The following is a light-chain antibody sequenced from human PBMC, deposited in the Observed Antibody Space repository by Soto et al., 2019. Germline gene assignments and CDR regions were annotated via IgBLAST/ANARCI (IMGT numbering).Light chain of an antibody. CDR1: QSVSSTY. J-gene: IGKJ2*01. Sequence: EIVLTQSPGTLSLSPGERATLSCRASQSVSSTYLAWYQQNPGQAPRLLIYGASSRATGIPYRFSGSGSGTDFTLTISRLEPEDFAVYFCQRYGSSSYSFGQGTKLEIK. V-gene: IGKV3-20*01. CDR2: GAS. CDR3: QRYGSSSYS.